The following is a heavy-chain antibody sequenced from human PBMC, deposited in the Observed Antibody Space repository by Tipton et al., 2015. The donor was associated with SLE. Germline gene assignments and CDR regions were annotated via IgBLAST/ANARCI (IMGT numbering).Heavy chain of an antibody. CDR2: INHSGST. D-gene: IGHD5-12*01. Sequence: GLVKPSETLSLTCAVYGGSFSGYYWSWIRQPPGKGLEWIGEINHSGSTNYNPSLKSRVTISVDRSKNQFSLKLSSVTAADTAVYYCARSSGYDPYFDYWGQGTLVTVSS. J-gene: IGHJ4*02. V-gene: IGHV4-34*01. CDR1: GGSFSGYY. CDR3: ARSSGYDPYFDY.